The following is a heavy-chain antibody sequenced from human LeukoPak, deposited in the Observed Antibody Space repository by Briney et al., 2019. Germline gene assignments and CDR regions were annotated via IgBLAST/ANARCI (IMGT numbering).Heavy chain of an antibody. CDR2: ISYDTHSQ. CDR3: AKEASHGNWYFDL. J-gene: IGHJ2*01. V-gene: IGHV3-30*18. Sequence: GGSLRLSCAASEFAFGSCGMHWVRQAPGKGLEWVAFISYDTHSQYYADSVKGRFTVSRDNSKNTVFLQLNSLRVEDTAVYYCAKEASHGNWYFDLWGRGTLVTVSS. CDR1: EFAFGSCG.